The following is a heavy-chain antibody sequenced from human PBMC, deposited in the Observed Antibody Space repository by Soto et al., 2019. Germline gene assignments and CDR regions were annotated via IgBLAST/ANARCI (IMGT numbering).Heavy chain of an antibody. Sequence: PWETRPSAALSLGAPSAVVTGGVGSASPQGRGGRGLGEIYHSGSTNYNPSLKSRVTISVDKSKNQFSLKLSSVTAADTAVYYCASRYCSSTSCSLYYYYYGMDVWGQGTTVTVSS. CDR3: ASRYCSSTSCSLYYYYYGMDV. J-gene: IGHJ6*02. CDR2: IYHSGST. CDR1: GAPSAVVTG. V-gene: IGHV4-4*02. D-gene: IGHD2-2*01.